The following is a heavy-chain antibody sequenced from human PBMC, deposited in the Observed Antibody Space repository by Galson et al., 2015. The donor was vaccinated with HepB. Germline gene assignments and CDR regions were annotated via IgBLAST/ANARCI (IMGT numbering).Heavy chain of an antibody. CDR1: GFTVSTSY. CDR2: IYAGDNT. Sequence: SLRLSCAASGFTVSTSYMSWVRQAPGKGLEWVSLIYAGDNTHHADSVKGRFTISRDNLKNTLYLQMISLRVEDTAMYYCVRGYCGAGSCNWFDPWGQGTLVTVSS. D-gene: IGHD2-15*01. J-gene: IGHJ5*02. V-gene: IGHV3-53*01. CDR3: VRGYCGAGSCNWFDP.